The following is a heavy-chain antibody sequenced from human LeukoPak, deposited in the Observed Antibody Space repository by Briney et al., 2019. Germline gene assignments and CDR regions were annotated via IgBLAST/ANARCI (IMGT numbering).Heavy chain of an antibody. CDR2: IYPGDSDT. CDR3: ARLPQVGATSLYYFDY. CDR1: GYSFTSYW. Sequence: GESLKISCTGSGYSFTSYWIGWVRQMPGKRLEWMGIIYPGDSDTTYSPSFQGQVTISADKSISTAYLQWSSLKASGTAMYYCARLPQVGATSLYYFDYWGQGTLVTVSS. J-gene: IGHJ4*02. D-gene: IGHD1-26*01. V-gene: IGHV5-51*01.